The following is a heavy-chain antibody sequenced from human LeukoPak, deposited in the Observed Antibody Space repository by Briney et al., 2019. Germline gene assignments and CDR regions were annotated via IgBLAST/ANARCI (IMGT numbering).Heavy chain of an antibody. V-gene: IGHV3-23*01. CDR1: GFTFSSYA. CDR2: ISGSGGST. D-gene: IGHD6-13*01. CDR3: VPGYSSSWYGGYFDY. J-gene: IGHJ4*02. Sequence: GGSLRLSCAASGFTFSSYAMSWVRQAPGKGLEWVSAISGSGGSTYYADSVKGRFTISRDNSKNTLYLQMNSLRAEDTAVYYCVPGYSSSWYGGYFDYWGQGTLVTVSS.